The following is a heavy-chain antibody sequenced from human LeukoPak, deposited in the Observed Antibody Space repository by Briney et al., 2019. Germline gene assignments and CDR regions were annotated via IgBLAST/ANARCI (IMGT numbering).Heavy chain of an antibody. Sequence: ASVKVSCKASGGTSSSYAISWVRQAPGQGLEWMGRIIPIFGTANYAQKFQGKVTITTDESTSTAYMELSSLRSEDTAVYYCARVGGSGWYFDLWGRGTLVTVSS. CDR3: ARVGGSGWYFDL. D-gene: IGHD3-16*01. CDR1: GGTSSSYA. V-gene: IGHV1-69*05. CDR2: IIPIFGTA. J-gene: IGHJ2*01.